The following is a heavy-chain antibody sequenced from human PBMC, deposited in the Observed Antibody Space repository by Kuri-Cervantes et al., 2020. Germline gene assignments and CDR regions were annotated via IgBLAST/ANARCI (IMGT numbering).Heavy chain of an antibody. CDR3: AKADGGYVNYFDY. CDR2: IKQDGSEK. Sequence: GGSLRLSCAASGFTFSSYWMSWVRQAPGKGLEWVANIKQDGSEKYYVDSVKGRFTISRDNAKNSLYLQMNSLRAEDTALYYCAKADGGYVNYFDYWGQGTLVTVSS. J-gene: IGHJ4*02. V-gene: IGHV3-7*03. CDR1: GFTFSSYW. D-gene: IGHD5-12*01.